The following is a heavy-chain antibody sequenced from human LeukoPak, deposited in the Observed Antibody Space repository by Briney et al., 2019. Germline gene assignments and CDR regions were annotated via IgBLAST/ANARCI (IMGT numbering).Heavy chain of an antibody. CDR2: ISSSSSYI. D-gene: IGHD3-10*01. CDR1: GFTFSSYS. J-gene: IGHJ4*02. CDR3: ARDRIPWFGELLYPNYYFDY. V-gene: IGHV3-21*01. Sequence: GGSLRLSCAASGFTFSSYSMNWVRQAPGKGLEWVSSISSSSSYIYYADSVKGRFTISGDNAKNSLYLQMNSLRAEDTAVYYCARDRIPWFGELLYPNYYFDYWGQGTLVTVSS.